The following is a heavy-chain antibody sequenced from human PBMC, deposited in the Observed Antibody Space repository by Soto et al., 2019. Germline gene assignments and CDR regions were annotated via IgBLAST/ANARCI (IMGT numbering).Heavy chain of an antibody. CDR2: INHSGFT. CDR3: ARGHGRFAH. CDR1: GGSFTGYY. V-gene: IGHV4-34*01. J-gene: IGHJ4*02. Sequence: PSETLSLTCDASGGSFTGYYWAWIRQPPGKGLEWIGEINHSGFTNYNPSLTGRVTISLDTSRSQFSLKLDSLTATDTAFYFCARGHGRFAHWGQGTLVTVSS.